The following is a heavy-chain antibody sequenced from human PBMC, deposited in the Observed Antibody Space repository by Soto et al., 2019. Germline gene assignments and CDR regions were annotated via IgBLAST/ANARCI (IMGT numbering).Heavy chain of an antibody. CDR3: ANPPRY. Sequence: ASVKASCKASGYTFFSAYDFNWVRQVAGQGLECPGWLNPDSGRTGYAQKFQGRVTMTRDTSISTAYMELSSLRSEDTAVYYWANPPRYWGQGTLVTVSS. CDR2: LNPDSGRT. J-gene: IGHJ4*02. CDR1: GYTFFSAYD. V-gene: IGHV1-8*01.